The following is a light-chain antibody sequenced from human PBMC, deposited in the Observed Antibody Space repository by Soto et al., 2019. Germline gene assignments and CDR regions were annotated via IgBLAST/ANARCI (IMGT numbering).Light chain of an antibody. Sequence: DLQMTQSPSDMSASVGDRVTITCRASQDISNFLVWFQQRPGKVPKRLMYSANRLESGVPSRCSGSGSGTEFTLTISSLQPEDFATYYCQQSYSTSWTFGQGTKVDIK. CDR2: SAN. CDR1: QDISNF. CDR3: QQSYSTSWT. V-gene: IGKV1-17*03. J-gene: IGKJ1*01.